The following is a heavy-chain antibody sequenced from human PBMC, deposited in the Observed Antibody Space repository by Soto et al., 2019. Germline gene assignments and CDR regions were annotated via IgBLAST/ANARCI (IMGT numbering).Heavy chain of an antibody. V-gene: IGHV1-46*01. Sequence: GASVKVSCKASGYTFTSYYMHWVRQAPGQGLEWMGIINPSGGSTSYAQKFQGRVTITRDTSASTAYMELSSLRSDDTAVYYCAIDSSGYYDYWGQGTLVTVSS. D-gene: IGHD3-22*01. CDR1: GYTFTSYY. CDR2: INPSGGST. CDR3: AIDSSGYYDY. J-gene: IGHJ4*02.